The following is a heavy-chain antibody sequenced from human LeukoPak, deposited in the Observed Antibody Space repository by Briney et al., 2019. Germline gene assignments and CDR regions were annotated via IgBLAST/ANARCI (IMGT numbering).Heavy chain of an antibody. CDR3: AKDGDSSGWFVTGNDY. D-gene: IGHD6-19*01. CDR2: IRYDGSNK. Sequence: AGGSLRLSCAASGFTFSSYGMHWVRQAPGKGLEWVAFIRYDGSNKYYADSVKGRFTISRDNSKNTLYLQMNSLRAEDTAVYYCAKDGDSSGWFVTGNDYWGQGTLVTVSS. J-gene: IGHJ4*02. CDR1: GFTFSSYG. V-gene: IGHV3-30*02.